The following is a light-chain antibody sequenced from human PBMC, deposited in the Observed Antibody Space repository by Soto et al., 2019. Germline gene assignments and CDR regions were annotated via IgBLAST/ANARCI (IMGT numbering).Light chain of an antibody. CDR1: GSNIGSNT. V-gene: IGLV1-44*01. Sequence: QSVLTQPPSASGTPGQKVTIACSGSGSNIGSNTVHWYQQLPGTAPQLLIYSNDQRPSGVPDRFSGSTSGTSASLAISGLQSEDEADYHCAEWDGSLKGPIFGGGTKLTVL. CDR2: SND. CDR3: AEWDGSLKGPI. J-gene: IGLJ2*01.